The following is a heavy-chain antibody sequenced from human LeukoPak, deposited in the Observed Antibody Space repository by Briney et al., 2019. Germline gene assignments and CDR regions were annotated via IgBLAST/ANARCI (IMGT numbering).Heavy chain of an antibody. CDR1: GGPISSYY. Sequence: SETLSLTCTVSGGPISSYYWSWIRQPPGKGLEWIGYIYYSGSTNYNPSLKSRVTISVDTSKNQFSLKLSSVTAADTAVYYCARESDYGDAFDIWGQGTMVTVPS. CDR2: IYYSGST. D-gene: IGHD4-17*01. J-gene: IGHJ3*02. CDR3: ARESDYGDAFDI. V-gene: IGHV4-59*01.